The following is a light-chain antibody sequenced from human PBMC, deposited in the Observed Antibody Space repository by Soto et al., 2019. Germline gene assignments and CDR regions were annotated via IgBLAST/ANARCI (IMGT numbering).Light chain of an antibody. CDR1: SSNIGAGYD. J-gene: IGLJ3*02. CDR2: ANN. CDR3: QSYDSGVSGLQGV. Sequence: QSVLTQPPSVSGAPGQRVTISCTGSSSNIGAGYDVHWYQHLPGTAPKLLIYANNNRPSGVPGRFSGSKSGTSASLAITGLHPEDEADYYCQSYDSGVSGLQGVFGGGTQLTVL. V-gene: IGLV1-40*01.